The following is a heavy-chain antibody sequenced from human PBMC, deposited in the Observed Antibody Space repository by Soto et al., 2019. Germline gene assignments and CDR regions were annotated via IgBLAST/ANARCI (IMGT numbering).Heavy chain of an antibody. D-gene: IGHD6-13*01. CDR1: GGSISSYY. J-gene: IGHJ6*02. V-gene: IGHV4-59*01. CDR3: ARDRGIIAAAGYYYYYGMDV. CDR2: IYYSGST. Sequence: PSETLSLTCTDSGGSISSYYWSWIRQPPGEGLEWIGYIYYSGSTNYNPSLKSRVTISVDTSKNQFSLKLSSVTAADTAVYYCARDRGIIAAAGYYYYYGMDVWGQGTTVTVSS.